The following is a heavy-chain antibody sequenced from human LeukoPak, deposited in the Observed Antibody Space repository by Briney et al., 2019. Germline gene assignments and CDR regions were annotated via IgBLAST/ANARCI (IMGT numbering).Heavy chain of an antibody. CDR1: GYSFTTYY. V-gene: IGHV1-46*01. CDR3: ARVHDSDWYFDY. CDR2: IKPSGSST. D-gene: IGHD6-19*01. Sequence: ASVKVSCKASGYSFTTYYMHWVRQAPGQGLEWMGIIKPSGSSTSYAQKFQDRVTMTRATSTSTVYMELSSLRSEDTAVYYCARVHDSDWYFDYWGQGTLVTVSS. J-gene: IGHJ4*02.